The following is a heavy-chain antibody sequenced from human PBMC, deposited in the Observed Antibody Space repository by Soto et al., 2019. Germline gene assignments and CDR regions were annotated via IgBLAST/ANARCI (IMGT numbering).Heavy chain of an antibody. CDR3: ARHLYYDFWSGYHNWFDP. D-gene: IGHD3-3*01. Sequence: QVQLVQSGAEVKKPGASVKVSCKASGYTFTSYGISWVRQAPGQGLEWMGWISAYNGNTNYAQKLQGRVTMTTDTSTSTAYMELRSLRSDDMAVYYCARHLYYDFWSGYHNWFDPWGQGTLVTVSS. CDR1: GYTFTSYG. J-gene: IGHJ5*02. V-gene: IGHV1-18*03. CDR2: ISAYNGNT.